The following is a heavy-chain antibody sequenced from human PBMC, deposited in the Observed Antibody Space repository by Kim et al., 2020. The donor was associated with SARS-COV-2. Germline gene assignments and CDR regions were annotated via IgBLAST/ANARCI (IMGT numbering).Heavy chain of an antibody. CDR3: ARDPTANYGDEPDY. CDR2: ISSSSSYI. Sequence: GGSLRLSCVVSGFTFSSYSMNWVRQAPGKGLEWVSSISSSSSYIYYADSVKGRFTISRDNAKNSLYLQMNSLRAEDTAVYYCARDPTANYGDEPDYWGQGTLVTVSS. V-gene: IGHV3-21*01. CDR1: GFTFSSYS. D-gene: IGHD4-17*01. J-gene: IGHJ4*02.